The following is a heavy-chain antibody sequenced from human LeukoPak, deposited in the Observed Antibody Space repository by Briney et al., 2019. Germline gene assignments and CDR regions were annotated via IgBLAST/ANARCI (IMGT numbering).Heavy chain of an antibody. V-gene: IGHV1-2*02. J-gene: IGHJ4*02. CDR3: ARGTTTYSLDY. CDR2: ITPDTGGT. Sequence: GASVKVSCKTSGYTFAAYYIHWVRQAPGQGLEWMGWITPDTGGTNSAQKFQDRVTLTRDSSISTAYMELSGLRSDDTAVYYCARGTTTYSLDYWGQGTLVTVSS. CDR1: GYTFAAYY. D-gene: IGHD1-1*01.